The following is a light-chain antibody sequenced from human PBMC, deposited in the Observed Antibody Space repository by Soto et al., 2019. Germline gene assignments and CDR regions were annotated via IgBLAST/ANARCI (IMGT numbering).Light chain of an antibody. CDR1: SSNIGSNI. Sequence: QSVLTQPPSASGTPGQRVTIPCSGSSSNIGSNILNWYRQVPGTAPKLLIYNNVHRPSGVPDRFSGSKSGASGSLAISGLQLEDEADYYCSAWDGSLNGLVFGGGTKLTVL. CDR2: NNV. J-gene: IGLJ3*02. V-gene: IGLV1-44*01. CDR3: SAWDGSLNGLV.